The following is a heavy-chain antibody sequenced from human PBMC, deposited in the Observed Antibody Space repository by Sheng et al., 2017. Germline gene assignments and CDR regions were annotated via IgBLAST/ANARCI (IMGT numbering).Heavy chain of an antibody. J-gene: IGHJ3*02. CDR2: INPNSGGT. V-gene: IGHV1-2*02. D-gene: IGHD2-15*01. CDR3: ARLMTYGGKGLDAFDI. Sequence: QVQLVQSGAEVKKPGASVKVSCKASGYTFTGYYMHWVRQAPGQGLEWMGWINPNSGGTNYAQKFQGRVTMTRDTSISTAYMELSRLRSDDTAVYYCARLMTYGGKGLDAFDIWGQGTMVTVSS. CDR1: GYTFTGYY.